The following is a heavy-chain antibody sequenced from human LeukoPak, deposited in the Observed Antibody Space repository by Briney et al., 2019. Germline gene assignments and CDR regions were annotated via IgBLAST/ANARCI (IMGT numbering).Heavy chain of an antibody. CDR2: IYHSGST. CDR1: GGSISSGGYY. J-gene: IGHJ4*02. CDR3: ARDKDGVLLRFDY. D-gene: IGHD2-15*01. V-gene: IGHV4-30-2*01. Sequence: PSETLSLTRTVSGGSISSGGYYWSWIRQPPGKGLEWIGYIYHSGSTYYNPSLKSRVTISVDRFKNQFSLKLSSVTAADTAVYYCARDKDGVLLRFDYWGQGTLVTVSS.